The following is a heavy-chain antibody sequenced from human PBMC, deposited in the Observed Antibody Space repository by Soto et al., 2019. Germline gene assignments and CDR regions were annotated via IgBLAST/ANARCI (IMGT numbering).Heavy chain of an antibody. V-gene: IGHV3-7*03. CDR1: GFTFSSYW. Sequence: PGGSLRLSCAASGFTFSSYWMSWVRQAPGKGPEWVATIKQDESEKYYVDSVKGRFTVSRDNAKNSLYLQMNSLRGEDTAVYYCERGDSFDRRFDYWGQGALVTVSS. CDR2: IKQDESEK. D-gene: IGHD3-22*01. CDR3: ERGDSFDRRFDY. J-gene: IGHJ4*02.